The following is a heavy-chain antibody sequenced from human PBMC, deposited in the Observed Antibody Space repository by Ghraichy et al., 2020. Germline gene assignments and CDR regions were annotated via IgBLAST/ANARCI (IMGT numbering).Heavy chain of an antibody. J-gene: IGHJ4*02. CDR2: MSGSGGST. CDR1: GFTFSNYA. D-gene: IGHD3-10*01. CDR3: AKDFGSGSYYPLDY. Sequence: GGSLRLSCAASGFTFSNYAMNWVRQAPGKGLDWVSTMSGSGGSTYYADSVKGRFTISRDNSKNTLHLQMNSLRAEDTAVYYCAKDFGSGSYYPLDYWGQGTLVTVSS. V-gene: IGHV3-23*01.